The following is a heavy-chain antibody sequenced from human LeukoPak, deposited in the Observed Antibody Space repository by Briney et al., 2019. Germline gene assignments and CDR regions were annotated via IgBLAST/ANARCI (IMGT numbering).Heavy chain of an antibody. V-gene: IGHV4-59*01. CDR3: AREVQYQLHAFDI. CDR1: GGSINNYY. CDR2: IAYSGDT. J-gene: IGHJ3*02. Sequence: SETLSLTCTVSGGSINNYYWSWIRQPPGKGLEWIGYIAYSGDTNYNPSLKSRVTISPDTSKNQFSLNLNSMTAADTAVYYCAREVQYQLHAFDIWGQGTMVTVSS. D-gene: IGHD2-2*01.